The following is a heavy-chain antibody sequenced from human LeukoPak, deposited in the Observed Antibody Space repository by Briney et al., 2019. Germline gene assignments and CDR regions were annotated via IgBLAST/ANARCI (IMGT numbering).Heavy chain of an antibody. J-gene: IGHJ4*02. CDR1: GFTVSSNY. Sequence: GGSLRLSCAASGFTVSSNYMSWVRQAPGKGLEWVSTIYSGGGTYYVDSVKGRFTVSRDNSKNTLYIQMNSLRAEDTAVYYCAKEGYSGYGFFDYWGQGTLVTVSS. CDR3: AKEGYSGYGFFDY. CDR2: IYSGGGT. D-gene: IGHD5-12*01. V-gene: IGHV3-66*01.